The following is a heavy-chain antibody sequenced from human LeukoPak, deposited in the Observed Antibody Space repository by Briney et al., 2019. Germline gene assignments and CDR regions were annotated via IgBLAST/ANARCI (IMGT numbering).Heavy chain of an antibody. D-gene: IGHD3-10*01. J-gene: IGHJ4*02. CDR2: INSDESNT. CDR1: GFTFSSHW. CDR3: ARDRGSLDFDY. Sequence: GGSLRLSCAASGFTFSSHWMHWVRQAPGKGLVWVSRINSDESNTSYADSVKGRFTISRDNAKNTLYLQMNSLRAEDTAVYYCARDRGSLDFDYWGQGTLVTVSS. V-gene: IGHV3-74*01.